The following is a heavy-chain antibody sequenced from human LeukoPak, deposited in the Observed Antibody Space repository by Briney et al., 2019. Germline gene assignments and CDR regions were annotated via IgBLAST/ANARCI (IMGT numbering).Heavy chain of an antibody. J-gene: IGHJ3*02. CDR2: IISILGIA. Sequence: GASVKVSCKASGGTFSSYAISWVRQAPGQGLEWMGRIISILGIANYAQKFQGRVTITADKSTSTAYMELSSLRSEDTAVYYCARERGPYYYDSDFAFDIWGQGTMVTVSS. D-gene: IGHD3-22*01. CDR1: GGTFSSYA. V-gene: IGHV1-69*04. CDR3: ARERGPYYYDSDFAFDI.